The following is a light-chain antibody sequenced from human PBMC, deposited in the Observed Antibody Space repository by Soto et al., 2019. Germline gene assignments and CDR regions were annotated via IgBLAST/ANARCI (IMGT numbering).Light chain of an antibody. Sequence: EIVMTQSPVTLSLSQGERATLSCRASQSVGSHLAWYRQKPGQAPRLLIYAASSRATDVPARFSGSGSGTELTLTISSLQSEDFAVYYCQQYNNWPLTFGGGTKVELK. V-gene: IGKV3-15*01. CDR3: QQYNNWPLT. CDR1: QSVGSH. J-gene: IGKJ4*01. CDR2: AAS.